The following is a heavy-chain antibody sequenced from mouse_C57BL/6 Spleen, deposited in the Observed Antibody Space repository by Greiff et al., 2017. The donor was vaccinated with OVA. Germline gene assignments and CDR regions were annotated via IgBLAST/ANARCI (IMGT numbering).Heavy chain of an antibody. J-gene: IGHJ2*01. Sequence: VKLQQPGAELVKPGASVKLSCKASGYTFTSYWMQWVKQRPGQGLEWIGEIDPSDSSTNYNQKFKGKATLTVDTSSSTAYMQLSSLTSEDSAVYYCARRGIYYGSPFDYWGQGTTLTVSS. CDR3: ARRGIYYGSPFDY. CDR2: IDPSDSST. V-gene: IGHV1-50*01. CDR1: GYTFTSYW. D-gene: IGHD1-1*01.